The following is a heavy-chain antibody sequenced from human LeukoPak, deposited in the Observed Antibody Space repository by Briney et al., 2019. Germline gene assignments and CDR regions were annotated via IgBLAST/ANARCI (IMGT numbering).Heavy chain of an antibody. J-gene: IGHJ6*03. CDR3: ARDRCTNGVCFTHYYYYYMDV. V-gene: IGHV3-48*01. Sequence: PGGSLRLSCAASGFTFSSYSMNWVRQAPGKGLEWVSYISSSSTIYYADSVKGRFTISRDNAKNSLYLQMNSLRAEDTAVYYCARDRCTNGVCFTHYYYYYMDVWSKGTTVTISS. D-gene: IGHD2-8*01. CDR2: ISSSSTI. CDR1: GFTFSSYS.